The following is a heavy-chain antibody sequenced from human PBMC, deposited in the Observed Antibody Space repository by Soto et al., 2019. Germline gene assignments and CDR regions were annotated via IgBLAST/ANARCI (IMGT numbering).Heavy chain of an antibody. CDR3: AGDKRVQLGVPAEDGGMDV. J-gene: IGHJ6*02. D-gene: IGHD2-2*01. V-gene: IGHV1-46*01. CDR1: GYTFTSYY. CDR2: INPSGGST. Sequence: ASVKVSCKASGYTFTSYYMHWVRQAPGQGLEWMGIINPSGGSTSYAQKFQGRVTMTRDTSTSTVYMELSSLRSEDTAVYYCAGDKRVQLGVPAEDGGMDVWGQGTTVTVSS.